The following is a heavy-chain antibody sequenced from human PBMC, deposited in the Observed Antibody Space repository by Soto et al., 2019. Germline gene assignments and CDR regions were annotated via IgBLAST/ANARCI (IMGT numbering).Heavy chain of an antibody. CDR1: GFTVSSNY. D-gene: IGHD4-17*01. V-gene: IGHV3-66*01. J-gene: IGHJ6*03. CDR3: ARVLYGDYEYYYYMDV. CDR2: IYSGGST. Sequence: EVQLVESGGGLVQPGGSLRLSCAASGFTVSSNYMSWVRQAPGKGLEWVSVIYSGGSTYYADSVKGRFTISRDNSKNTLYLQMNSLRAEDTAVYYCARVLYGDYEYYYYMDVWGKGTTVTVSS.